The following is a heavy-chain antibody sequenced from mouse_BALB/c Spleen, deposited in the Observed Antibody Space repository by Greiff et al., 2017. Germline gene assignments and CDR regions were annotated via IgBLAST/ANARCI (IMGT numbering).Heavy chain of an antibody. J-gene: IGHJ3*01. CDR3: ASPTAQGSY. V-gene: IGHV1-74*01. CDR1: GYSFTSYW. CDR2: IHPSDSDT. D-gene: IGHD1-2*01. Sequence: QVQLQQPGAELVRPGASVKLSCKASGYSFTSYWMNWVKQRPGQGLEWIGMIHPSDSDTRLNQKFKDKATLTVDKSSSTAYMQLSSPTSEDSAVYYCASPTAQGSYWGQGTLVTVSA.